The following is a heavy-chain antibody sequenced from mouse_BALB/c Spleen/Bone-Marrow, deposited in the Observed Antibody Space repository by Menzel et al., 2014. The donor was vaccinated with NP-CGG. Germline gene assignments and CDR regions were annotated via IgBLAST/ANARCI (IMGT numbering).Heavy chain of an antibody. D-gene: IGHD1-1*01. CDR2: INPYNDNT. CDR1: GYSFTGYT. V-gene: IGHV1-37*01. J-gene: IGHJ2*01. CDR3: ARSGTVVGTSYFDY. Sequence: VQLQQSGPELVKPGASMKISCKASGYSFTGYTMNWVKQIHGKNLEWIGLINPYNDNTNYNQKFKGKATLIVDKSSSTAYMELLSLTSGDSAVYYCARSGTVVGTSYFDYWGQGTTLTVSS.